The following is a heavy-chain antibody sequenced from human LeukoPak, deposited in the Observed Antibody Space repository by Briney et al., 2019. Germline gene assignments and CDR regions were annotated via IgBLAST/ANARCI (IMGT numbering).Heavy chain of an antibody. CDR2: FDPEDGET. CDR3: ATDVLEPDRTLPSH. CDR1: GYTLTELS. D-gene: IGHD1-14*01. V-gene: IGHV1-24*01. Sequence: ASVKVSCKVSGYTLTELSMHWVRQAPGKGLEWMGGFDPEDGETIYAQKFQGRVTMTEDTSTDTAYMELSSLRSEDTAVYYCATDVLEPDRTLPSHWGQGTLVTVSS. J-gene: IGHJ4*02.